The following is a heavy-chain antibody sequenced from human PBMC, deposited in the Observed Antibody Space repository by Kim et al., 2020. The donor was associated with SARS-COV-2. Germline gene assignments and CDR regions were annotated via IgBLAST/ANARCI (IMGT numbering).Heavy chain of an antibody. CDR2: ISAYNGNT. Sequence: ASVKVSCKASGYTFTSYGISWVRQAPGQGLEWMGWISAYNGNTNYAQKLQGRVTMTTDTSTSTAYMELRSLRSDDTAVYYCARVKGDWNRRLGLKDYYYYGMDVWGQGTTVTVSS. CDR1: GYTFTSYG. D-gene: IGHD1-1*01. J-gene: IGHJ6*02. CDR3: ARVKGDWNRRLGLKDYYYYGMDV. V-gene: IGHV1-18*01.